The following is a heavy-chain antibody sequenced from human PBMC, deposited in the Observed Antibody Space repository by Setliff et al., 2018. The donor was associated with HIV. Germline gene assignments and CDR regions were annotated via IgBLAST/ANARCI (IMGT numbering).Heavy chain of an antibody. CDR2: IYPGDSET. CDR1: GYSFTSYW. J-gene: IGHJ4*02. D-gene: IGHD3-22*01. V-gene: IGHV5-51*01. Sequence: PGESLKISCKGSGYSFTSYWIGWVRQMPGKGLEWMGIIYPGDSETTYGPSFQGQVTISADKSITTAYLQWSSLKASDTAMYYCARSPYDSSGYYLNYYFDYWGQGTLVTVSS. CDR3: ARSPYDSSGYYLNYYFDY.